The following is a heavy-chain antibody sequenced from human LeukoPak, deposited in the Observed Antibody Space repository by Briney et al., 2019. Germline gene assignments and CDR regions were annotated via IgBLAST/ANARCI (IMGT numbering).Heavy chain of an antibody. Sequence: SETLSLTCSVSDGSINSYYWNWIRRPPGKGLEWIWYIYYNGNTNYSPSLKSRVTMSVDTSKNLFSLKVSSVTAADTAVYYCARGRVDTAMVTHFDYWGQGTLVTVSS. J-gene: IGHJ4*02. CDR3: ARGRVDTAMVTHFDY. CDR2: IYYNGNT. V-gene: IGHV4-59*01. D-gene: IGHD5-18*01. CDR1: DGSINSYY.